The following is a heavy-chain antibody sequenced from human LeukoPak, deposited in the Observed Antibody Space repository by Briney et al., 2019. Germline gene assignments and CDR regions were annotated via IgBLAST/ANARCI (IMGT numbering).Heavy chain of an antibody. CDR1: GYSLTSYW. J-gene: IGHJ6*03. CDR3: ARSGGSGSYYSYRMWDYDYYMDG. V-gene: IGHV5-51*03. Sequence: KPGESLKISCKVPGYSLTSYWIAWVRQMPGKGLEWMGTFYPGDSVTRYSPSFQGQFTISADKFISTAYLQWDSLKASDATVYYSARSGGSGSYYSYRMWDYDYYMDGWEKGTTV. D-gene: IGHD3-10*01. CDR2: FYPGDSVT.